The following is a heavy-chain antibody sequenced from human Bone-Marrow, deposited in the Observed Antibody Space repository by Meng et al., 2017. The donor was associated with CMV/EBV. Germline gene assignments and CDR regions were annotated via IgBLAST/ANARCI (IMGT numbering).Heavy chain of an antibody. CDR2: IIPIFGTA. CDR3: ARGTDHKGIARLSYPLDY. V-gene: IGHV1-69*05. Sequence: SVKVSCKASGGTFSSYAISWVRQAPGQGLEWMGGIIPIFGTANYAQKFQGRVTITTDESTSTAYMELRSLRSDDTAVYYCARGTDHKGIARLSYPLDYWGQGTLVTVSS. J-gene: IGHJ4*02. D-gene: IGHD3-16*02. CDR1: GGTFSSYA.